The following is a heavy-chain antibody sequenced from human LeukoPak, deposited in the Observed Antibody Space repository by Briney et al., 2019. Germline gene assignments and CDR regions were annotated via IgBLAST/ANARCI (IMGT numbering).Heavy chain of an antibody. CDR1: GGSFSGYY. Sequence: PSETLSLTCAVYGGSFSGYYWTWIRQPPGKGLEWIGEINHSGSTNYNPSLKSRVTISVDTSKNQFSLKLSSVTAADTAVYYCARGFGYGDYAVDYWGQGTPVTVSS. V-gene: IGHV4-34*01. J-gene: IGHJ4*02. CDR2: INHSGST. D-gene: IGHD4-17*01. CDR3: ARGFGYGDYAVDY.